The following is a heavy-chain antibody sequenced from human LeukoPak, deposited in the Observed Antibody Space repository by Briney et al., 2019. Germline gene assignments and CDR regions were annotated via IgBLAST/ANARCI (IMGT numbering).Heavy chain of an antibody. V-gene: IGHV4-39*07. D-gene: IGHD3-22*01. CDR2: IYYSGST. Sequence: SETLSLTCTVSGGSISSNSDYWGRIRQPPGKGLEWIGTIYYSGSTYYNPSFKSRVIISVDTSKNQFSLKLSSVTAADTAVYYCARDPGSYYDSSGYYEMDVWGKGTTVTISS. CDR3: ARDPGSYYDSSGYYEMDV. CDR1: GGSISSNSDY. J-gene: IGHJ6*04.